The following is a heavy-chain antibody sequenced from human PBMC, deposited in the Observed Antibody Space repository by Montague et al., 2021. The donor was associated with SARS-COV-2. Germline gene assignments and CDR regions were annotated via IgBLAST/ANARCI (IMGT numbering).Heavy chain of an antibody. J-gene: IGHJ4*02. CDR1: GCCMSSGVDY. CDR2: IYYTSGST. Sequence: SETLSLTCTVSGCCMSSGVDYWGWIRQVPGKGLESIGYIYYTSGSTFYTPFLMSRVTISIDTSKNQMSLNLTSATAADAAVFYCARQPTLPRADYWGQGFLVTVSS. CDR3: ARQPTLPRADY. V-gene: IGHV4-39*01.